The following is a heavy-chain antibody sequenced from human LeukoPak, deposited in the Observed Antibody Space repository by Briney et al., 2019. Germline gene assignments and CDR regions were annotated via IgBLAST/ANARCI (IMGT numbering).Heavy chain of an antibody. CDR1: GFTFSSYA. CDR3: AKDHEDDILAYYFDY. Sequence: PGGSLRLSCAASGFTFSSYAMSWVRQAPGKGLEWVSAISGSGGSTYYADSVKGRFTISRDNSKNTLYLQMNSLRVEDTAVYYCAKDHEDDILAYYFDYWGQGTLVTVSS. J-gene: IGHJ4*02. D-gene: IGHD3-9*01. V-gene: IGHV3-23*01. CDR2: ISGSGGST.